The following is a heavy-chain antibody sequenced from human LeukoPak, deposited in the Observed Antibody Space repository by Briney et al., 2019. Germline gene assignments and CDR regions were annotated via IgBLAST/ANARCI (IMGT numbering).Heavy chain of an antibody. V-gene: IGHV3-23*01. J-gene: IGHJ4*02. CDR2: ISGSGGST. D-gene: IGHD6-6*01. CDR1: GFTFSSYA. CDR3: AKEPGEYSSSRYFDY. Sequence: GGSLRLSCAASGFTFSSYAMSWVRQAPGKGLEWVSAISGSGGSTYYADSVKGRFTSSRDNSKNTLYLQMNSLRAEDTAVYYCAKEPGEYSSSRYFDYWGQGILVTVSS.